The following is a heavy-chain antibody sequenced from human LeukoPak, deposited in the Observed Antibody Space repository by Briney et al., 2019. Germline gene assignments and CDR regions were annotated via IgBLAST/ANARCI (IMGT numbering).Heavy chain of an antibody. CDR3: ARGPGSRNFDY. CDR2: IYEDGST. J-gene: IGHJ4*02. Sequence: SETLSLTCTVSGDSISSSTYYWGWIRQAPGKGLEWIGSIYEDGSTYYMPSLKSRVTISVDTSKNQFSLKLSSVTAADTAVYYCARGPGSRNFDYWGQGTLVTVSS. CDR1: GDSISSSTYY. D-gene: IGHD1-14*01. V-gene: IGHV4-39*07.